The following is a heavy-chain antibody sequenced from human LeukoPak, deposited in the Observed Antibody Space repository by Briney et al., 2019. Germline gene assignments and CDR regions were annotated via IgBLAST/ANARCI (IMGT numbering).Heavy chain of an antibody. CDR3: ARAVAGILVGWFDP. CDR2: INPNTGGT. D-gene: IGHD6-19*01. CDR1: GYTFTDYF. V-gene: IGHV1-2*02. J-gene: IGHJ5*02. Sequence: ASVKVSCKASGYTFTDYFMHWVRQAPGQGLEWMGWINPNTGGTNYAQNFQGRVTTTRDTSISTAYMELTRLTSDDTAVYYCARAVAGILVGWFDPWGQGTLVTVSS.